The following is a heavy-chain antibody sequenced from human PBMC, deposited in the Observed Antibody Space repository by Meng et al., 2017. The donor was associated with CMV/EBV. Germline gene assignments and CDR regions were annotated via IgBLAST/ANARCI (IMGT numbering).Heavy chain of an antibody. CDR1: GFTFSSYS. J-gene: IGHJ6*02. D-gene: IGHD3-10*01. Sequence: GESLKISCAASGFTFSSYSMNWVRQAPGKGLEWVSSISSSSSYIYYADSVKGRFTISRDNAKNSLYLQMNSLRAEDTAVYYCARDGGQFGELSYGMDVWGQGTTVTVSS. CDR2: ISSSSSYI. V-gene: IGHV3-21*01. CDR3: ARDGGQFGELSYGMDV.